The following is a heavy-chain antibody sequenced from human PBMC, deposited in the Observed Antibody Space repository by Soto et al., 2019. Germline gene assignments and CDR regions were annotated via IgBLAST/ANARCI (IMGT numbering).Heavy chain of an antibody. CDR1: GGSINSGDYY. D-gene: IGHD3-22*01. Sequence: SDTLSLTCTVSGGSINSGDYYWSWIRHPPGKGLEWIGYIYYSGSTYHNPSLKSRINISVDTSKNQFSLKLSSVTAADTAVYYCATVPTYYYDRSGYANDFDMCGPGTMVTVSS. J-gene: IGHJ3*02. V-gene: IGHV4-30-4*02. CDR2: IYYSGST. CDR3: ATVPTYYYDRSGYANDFDM.